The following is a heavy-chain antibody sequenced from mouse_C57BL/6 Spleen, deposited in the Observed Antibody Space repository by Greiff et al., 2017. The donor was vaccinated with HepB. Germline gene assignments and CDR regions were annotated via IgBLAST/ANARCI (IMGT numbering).Heavy chain of an antibody. V-gene: IGHV2-9-1*01. CDR2: IWTGGGT. CDR3: DRNYEITTRYYAMDY. D-gene: IGHD2-4*01. J-gene: IGHJ4*01. Sequence: VKLMESGPGLVAPSQSLSITCTVSGFSLTSYAISWVRQPPGKGLEWLGVIWTGGGTNYNSALKSRLSISKDNSKSQVFLKMNSLQIDDTARYYCDRNYEITTRYYAMDYWGQGTSVTVSS. CDR1: GFSLTSYA.